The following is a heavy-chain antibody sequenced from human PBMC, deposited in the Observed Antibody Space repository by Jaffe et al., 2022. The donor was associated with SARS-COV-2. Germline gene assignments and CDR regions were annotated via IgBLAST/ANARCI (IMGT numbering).Heavy chain of an antibody. Sequence: QVQLVESGGGVVQPGRSLRLSCAASGFTFSSYGMHWVRQAPGKGLEWVAVIWYDGSNKYYADSVKGRFTISRDNSKNTLYLQMNSLRAEDTAVYYCAREGDGYITFDYWGQGTLVTVSS. J-gene: IGHJ4*02. CDR2: IWYDGSNK. CDR1: GFTFSSYG. D-gene: IGHD5-12*01. CDR3: AREGDGYITFDY. V-gene: IGHV3-33*01.